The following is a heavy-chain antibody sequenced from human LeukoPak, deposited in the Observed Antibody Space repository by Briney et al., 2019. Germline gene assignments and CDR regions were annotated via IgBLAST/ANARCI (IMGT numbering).Heavy chain of an antibody. D-gene: IGHD1-1*01. CDR1: GVSISSHY. Sequence: PGGSLRLSCAVSGVSISSHYMNWVRQAPGKGLEWVSVIYSGGSTYYADSVKGRFTISRDNSKNMLYLQMDSLRAEDTAVYYCARSWNARLDFDYWGQGTLVTASS. CDR3: ARSWNARLDFDY. CDR2: IYSGGST. V-gene: IGHV3-66*02. J-gene: IGHJ4*02.